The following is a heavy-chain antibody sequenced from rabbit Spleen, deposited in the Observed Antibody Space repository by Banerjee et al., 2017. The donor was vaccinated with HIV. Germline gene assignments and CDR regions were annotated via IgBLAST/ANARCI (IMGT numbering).Heavy chain of an antibody. D-gene: IGHD1-1*01. CDR2: IDTGSRGGS. CDR3: GRSIWSSSGSLFYYGMDL. J-gene: IGHJ6*01. Sequence: QSLEESGGDLVKPGASLTLTCTASGFSFSSRYYMCWVRQAPGKGLEWIACIDTGSRGGSYYANWAKGRFTISRTSSTTVTLQMTGLTAADTATYFCGRSIWSSSGSLFYYGMDLWGPGTLVTVS. CDR1: GFSFSSRYY. V-gene: IGHV1S40*01.